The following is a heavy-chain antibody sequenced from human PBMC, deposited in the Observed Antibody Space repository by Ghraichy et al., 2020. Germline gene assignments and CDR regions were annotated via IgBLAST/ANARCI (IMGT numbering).Heavy chain of an antibody. D-gene: IGHD2-15*01. Sequence: SETLSLTCAVSGDSITSTYWWSWVRQAPGKGLEWIGEIYHSTGSIYNPSLKSRVTISMDKSKNQFSLKLRSVIAADTALYYCAGRGYCSGGGCFVSWGQGTQVSVSS. CDR1: GDSITSTYW. CDR2: IYHSTGS. V-gene: IGHV4-4*02. CDR3: AGRGYCSGGGCFVS. J-gene: IGHJ5*02.